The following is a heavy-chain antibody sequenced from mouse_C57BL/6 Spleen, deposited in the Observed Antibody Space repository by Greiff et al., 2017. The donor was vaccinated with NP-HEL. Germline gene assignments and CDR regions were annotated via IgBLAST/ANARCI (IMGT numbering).Heavy chain of an antibody. CDR3: ARRDYEGGYWYFDV. CDR1: GFTFSDYG. V-gene: IGHV5-17*01. Sequence: EVQLVESGGGLVKPGGSLKLSCAASGFTFSDYGMHWVRQAPEKGLEWVAYISSGSSTIYYADTVKGRFTISRDNAKNTLFLQMTSLRSEDTAMYYCARRDYEGGYWYFDVWGTGTTVTVSS. D-gene: IGHD2-4*01. CDR2: ISSGSSTI. J-gene: IGHJ1*03.